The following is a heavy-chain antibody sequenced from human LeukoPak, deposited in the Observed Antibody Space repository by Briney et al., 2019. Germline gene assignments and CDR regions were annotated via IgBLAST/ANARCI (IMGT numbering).Heavy chain of an antibody. J-gene: IGHJ6*03. Sequence: GGSLRLSCAASGFTFSSYWMSWVRQAPGKGLEWVANIKQDGSEKYYVDSVKGRFTISRDNAKNSLYLQMNSLRAEDTAVYYCARGGDHPTYLFQYMDVWGKGTTVTVS. D-gene: IGHD3-16*01. CDR1: GFTFSSYW. V-gene: IGHV3-7*01. CDR3: ARGGDHPTYLFQYMDV. CDR2: IKQDGSEK.